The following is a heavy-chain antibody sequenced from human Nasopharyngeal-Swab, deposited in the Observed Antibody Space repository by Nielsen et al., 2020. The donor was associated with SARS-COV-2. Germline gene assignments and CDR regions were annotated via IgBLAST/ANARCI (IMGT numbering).Heavy chain of an antibody. Sequence: GGSLRLSCAASGFTFSNYGMHWVRQAPGKGLEWVAVIWYDGSNKYYADSVKGRFTISRDNSKNTAYLQMSSLRGEDTAVYYCAAAPSGDYGGYWGQGTLVTVSS. V-gene: IGHV3-33*01. CDR1: GFTFSNYG. CDR3: AAAPSGDYGGY. D-gene: IGHD4-23*01. J-gene: IGHJ4*02. CDR2: IWYDGSNK.